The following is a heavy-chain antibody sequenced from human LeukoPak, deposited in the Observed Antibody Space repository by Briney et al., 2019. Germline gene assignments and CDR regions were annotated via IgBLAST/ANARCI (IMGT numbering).Heavy chain of an antibody. D-gene: IGHD6-13*01. V-gene: IGHV1-2*02. CDR3: ARGKWYSSSWYCDY. CDR2: INPNSGGT. CDR1: GYTFTGYY. Sequence: ASVKVSCKAPGYTFTGYYMHWVRQAPGQGLEWMGWINPNSGGTNYAQKFQGRVTMTRDTSISTAYMELSRLRSDDTAVYYCARGKWYSSSWYCDYWGQGTLVTVSS. J-gene: IGHJ4*02.